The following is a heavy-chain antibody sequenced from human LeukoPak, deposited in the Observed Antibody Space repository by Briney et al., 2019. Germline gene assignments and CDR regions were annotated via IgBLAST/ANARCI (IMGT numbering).Heavy chain of an antibody. D-gene: IGHD3/OR15-3a*01. CDR2: INTDGSST. J-gene: IGHJ4*02. V-gene: IGHV3-74*01. CDR3: ARGRHVDRYYFDF. CDR1: GFNFSNYW. Sequence: GGSLRLSRAPSGFNFSNYWMHWVRQAPGKGLMWVSRINTDGSSTSYADSVKGRFTISRDNAKNTLYLQMNSLRAEDTAVDYCARGRHVDRYYFDFWRQGTLVTVSS.